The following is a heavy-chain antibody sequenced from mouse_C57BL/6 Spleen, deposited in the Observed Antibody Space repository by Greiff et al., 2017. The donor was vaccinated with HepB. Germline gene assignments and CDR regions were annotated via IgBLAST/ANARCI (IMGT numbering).Heavy chain of an antibody. Sequence: QVQLKQPGAELVKPGASVKLSCKASGYTFTSYWMQWVKQRPGQGLEWIGEIDPSDSYTNYNQKFKGKATLTVDTSSSTAYMQLSSLTSEDSAVYYCARGGRGWFAYWGQGTLVTVSA. J-gene: IGHJ3*01. D-gene: IGHD3-3*01. CDR2: IDPSDSYT. CDR3: ARGGRGWFAY. V-gene: IGHV1-50*01. CDR1: GYTFTSYW.